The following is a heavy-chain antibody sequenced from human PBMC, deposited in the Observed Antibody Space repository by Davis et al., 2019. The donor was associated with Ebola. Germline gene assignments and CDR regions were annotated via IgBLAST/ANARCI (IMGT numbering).Heavy chain of an antibody. CDR3: ARRSITMVRGTGRERYNWFDP. Sequence: ASVKVSCKASGYTFTSYGINWVRQATGQGLEWMGWMNPNSGNTGYAQKFQGRVTMTRNTSISTAYMELSSLGSEDTAVYYCARRSITMVRGTGRERYNWFDPWGQGTLVTVSS. V-gene: IGHV1-8*02. J-gene: IGHJ5*02. CDR2: MNPNSGNT. D-gene: IGHD3-10*01. CDR1: GYTFTSYG.